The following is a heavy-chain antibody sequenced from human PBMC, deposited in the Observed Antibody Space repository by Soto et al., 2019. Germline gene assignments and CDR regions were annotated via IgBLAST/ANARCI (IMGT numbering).Heavy chain of an antibody. CDR2: IDPSDSYT. CDR1: GYSFTSYW. Sequence: PGESLKISCKGSGYSFTSYWISWVRQMPGKGLEWMGRIDPSDSYTNYSPSFQGHVTISADKSISTAYLQWSSLKASDTAMYYCASLLDCSSTSCYAFDIWGPGTMVT. D-gene: IGHD2-2*01. CDR3: ASLLDCSSTSCYAFDI. J-gene: IGHJ3*02. V-gene: IGHV5-10-1*01.